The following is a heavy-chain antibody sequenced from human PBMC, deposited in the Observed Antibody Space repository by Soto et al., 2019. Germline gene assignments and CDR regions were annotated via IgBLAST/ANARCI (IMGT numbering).Heavy chain of an antibody. CDR1: GFTFSDSY. J-gene: IGHJ4*02. V-gene: IGHV3-11*05. D-gene: IGHD3-10*02. CDR3: GRNARVPDY. CDR2: ISGSSSDT. Sequence: QVQLVESGGGLAKPGGSLRLSCAASGFTFSDSYMNWIRQAPGKGREYISYISGSSSDTKYADSVKGRFTISRDNAKDSLYLQMNSLRAEDTAVYYCGRNARVPDYRGQGTLVTVSS.